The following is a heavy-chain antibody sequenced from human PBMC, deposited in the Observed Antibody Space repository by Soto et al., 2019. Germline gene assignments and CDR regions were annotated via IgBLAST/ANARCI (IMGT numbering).Heavy chain of an antibody. J-gene: IGHJ4*02. CDR3: ARETGLTSTGSSSYFAF. V-gene: IGHV3-48*02. D-gene: IGHD6-6*01. Sequence: EVQLVESGGGMVQPGGSLRVSCAASGFTLSSYSMHWVRQAPGKGLEWVSDISGSGGSIYYADSGKGRFTISRDSAKNSLSVQMNSLRDENTPVYFCARETGLTSTGSSSYFAFWGQGTRVTVSS. CDR1: GFTLSSYS. CDR2: ISGSGGSI.